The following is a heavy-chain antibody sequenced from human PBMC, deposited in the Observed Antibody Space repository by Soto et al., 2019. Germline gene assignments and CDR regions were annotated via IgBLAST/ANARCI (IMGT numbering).Heavy chain of an antibody. Sequence: PAETLSLTCAVYGGSFSGYYWSWIRQPPGKGLEWIGEINHSGSTNYNPPLKSRVTISVDTSKNQFSLKLSSVTAADTAVYYCARAVGYYYDSSGPYAFDIWGQGTMVT. V-gene: IGHV4-34*01. D-gene: IGHD3-22*01. CDR1: GGSFSGYY. J-gene: IGHJ3*02. CDR3: ARAVGYYYDSSGPYAFDI. CDR2: INHSGST.